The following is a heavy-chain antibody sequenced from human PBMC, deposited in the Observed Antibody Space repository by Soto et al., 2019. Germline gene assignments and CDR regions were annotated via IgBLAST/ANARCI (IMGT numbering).Heavy chain of an antibody. J-gene: IGHJ4*02. CDR1: GYSFTNND. CDR3: VRATYFSDSSGYTRCFDY. V-gene: IGHV1-8*01. D-gene: IGHD3-22*01. Sequence: ASVKVSCKASGYSFTNNDVSWVRQATGQGLEWMGWMNPGSGDTGYAQKCQGRFTMTRDISIATAYMELSSLRSDDTAVYYCVRATYFSDSSGYTRCFDYWGQGSLVTVSS. CDR2: MNPGSGDT.